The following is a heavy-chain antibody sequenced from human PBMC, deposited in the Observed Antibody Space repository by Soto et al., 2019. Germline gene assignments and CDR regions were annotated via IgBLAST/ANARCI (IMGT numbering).Heavy chain of an antibody. V-gene: IGHV3-21*01. CDR2: ISSSSSYI. Sequence: PGGSLRLSCAASGFTFSSYSMNWVRQAPGKGLEWVSSISSSSSYIYYADSVKGRFTISRDNVKNSLYLQMNSLRAEDTAVYYCARDYYYDSSGYYAGFDYWGQGTLVTVSS. CDR3: ARDYYYDSSGYYAGFDY. CDR1: GFTFSSYS. D-gene: IGHD3-22*01. J-gene: IGHJ4*02.